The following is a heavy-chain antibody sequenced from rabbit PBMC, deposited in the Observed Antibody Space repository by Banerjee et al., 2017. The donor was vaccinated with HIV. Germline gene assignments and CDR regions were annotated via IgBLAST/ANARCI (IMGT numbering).Heavy chain of an antibody. V-gene: IGHV1S45*01. J-gene: IGHJ4*01. CDR1: GFSFSPNYW. CDR2: IYAGSSGMT. CDR3: ARDLAGVIGWNFNL. D-gene: IGHD4-1*01. Sequence: QEQLEESGGDLVKPEGSLTLTCTASGFSFSPNYWICCVRQAPGKGLELIGCIYAGSSGMTYYATWAKGRFTISKASWTTVTLQMTSLTAADTASYFCARDLAGVIGWNFNLWGPGTLVTVS.